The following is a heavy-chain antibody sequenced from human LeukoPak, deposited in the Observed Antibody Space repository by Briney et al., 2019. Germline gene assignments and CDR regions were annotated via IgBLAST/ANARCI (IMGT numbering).Heavy chain of an antibody. J-gene: IGHJ2*01. CDR2: ISSDSGTI. CDR3: ARDNLAPYWYFDL. D-gene: IGHD1-14*01. CDR1: GFTFSGYS. V-gene: IGHV3-48*02. Sequence: PGGSLRLSRAASGFTFSGYSMNWVRQAPGKGLEWVSYISSDSGTIYYADSVKGRFTISRDNAKSSLYLQMTSLRDDDTAVYYCARDNLAPYWYFDLWGRGTLVTVSS.